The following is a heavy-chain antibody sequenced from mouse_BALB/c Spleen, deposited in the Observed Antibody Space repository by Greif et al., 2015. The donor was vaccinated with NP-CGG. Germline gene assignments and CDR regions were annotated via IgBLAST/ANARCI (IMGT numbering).Heavy chain of an antibody. Sequence: VKVVESGPGLVAPSQSLSITCTVSGFSLSRYSVHWVRQPPGKGLEWLGMIWGGGSTDYNSALKSRLSISKDNSKSXVFLKMNSLQTDDTAMYYCARKTLYGSSDWYFDVWGAGTTVTVSS. CDR2: IWGGGST. CDR1: GFSLSRYS. CDR3: ARKTLYGSSDWYFDV. V-gene: IGHV2-6-4*01. D-gene: IGHD1-1*01. J-gene: IGHJ1*01.